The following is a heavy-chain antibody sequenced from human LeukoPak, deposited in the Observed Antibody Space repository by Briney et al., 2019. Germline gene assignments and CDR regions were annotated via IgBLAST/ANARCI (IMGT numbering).Heavy chain of an antibody. CDR2: INPNSGGT. CDR1: GYTFTGYY. J-gene: IGHJ4*02. CDR3: AREPRYYYVSSGYYGSDY. Sequence: EASVKVSCKASGYTFTGYYMHWVRQAPGQGLEWMGRINPNSGGTNYAQKFQGRVTMTRDTSISTAYMELSRLRSDDTAVYYCAREPRYYYVSSGYYGSDYWGQGTLVTVSS. V-gene: IGHV1-2*06. D-gene: IGHD3-22*01.